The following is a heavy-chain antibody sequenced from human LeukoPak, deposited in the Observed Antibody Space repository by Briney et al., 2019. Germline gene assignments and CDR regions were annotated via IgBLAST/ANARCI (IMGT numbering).Heavy chain of an antibody. CDR2: MNPNSGNT. D-gene: IGHD6-13*01. V-gene: IGHV1-8*01. CDR3: ARGGARSFPGDY. J-gene: IGHJ4*02. CDR1: GYTFTSYD. Sequence: ASVKVSCKASGYTFTSYDINWVGQATGQGLEWMGWMNPNSGNTGYAQKFQGRITMTRNTSITTAYMELRSLISEHTAVYYCARGGARSFPGDYWGQGTLVPVSS.